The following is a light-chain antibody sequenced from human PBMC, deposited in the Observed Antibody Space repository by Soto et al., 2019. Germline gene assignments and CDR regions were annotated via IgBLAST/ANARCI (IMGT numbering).Light chain of an antibody. V-gene: IGKV3-20*01. CDR2: DAS. Sequence: EIVLTQSPGTLSLSPGERATLSCRASQSVSSRHLAWYQQKPGQAPRLLIYDASSRATGIPDRFSGSGSGTDFTLTITRLEPEDFAVYYCQQSGSSPLYTFGQGTKVEIK. J-gene: IGKJ2*01. CDR1: QSVSSRH. CDR3: QQSGSSPLYT.